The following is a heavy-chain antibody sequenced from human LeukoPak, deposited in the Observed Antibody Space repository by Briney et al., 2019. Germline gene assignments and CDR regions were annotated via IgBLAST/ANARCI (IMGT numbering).Heavy chain of an antibody. Sequence: GASVKVSCKASGYTFTSYGISWVRQAPGQGLEWMGWISAYNGKTNYAQKLQGRVTMTTDTSTSTAYMELRSLRSDDTAVYYCARAPPEARDFWSGYYPFGYWGQRTLVTVSS. D-gene: IGHD3-3*01. CDR2: ISAYNGKT. J-gene: IGHJ4*02. V-gene: IGHV1-18*01. CDR3: ARAPPEARDFWSGYYPFGY. CDR1: GYTFTSYG.